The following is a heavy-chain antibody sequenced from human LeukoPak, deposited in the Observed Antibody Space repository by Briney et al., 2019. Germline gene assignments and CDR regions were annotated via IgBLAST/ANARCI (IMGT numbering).Heavy chain of an antibody. D-gene: IGHD4-23*01. J-gene: IGHJ3*02. CDR1: GYSFTSYW. CDR3: ARRDYGGNPYDAFDI. V-gene: IGHV5-51*01. Sequence: GDSLKISCKGSGYSFTSYWIGWVRQMPGKGLEWMGIIYPGDSDTRYSPSFQGQVTISADKSISTAYLQWSSLKASDTAMYYCARRDYGGNPYDAFDIWGQGTMVTVSS. CDR2: IYPGDSDT.